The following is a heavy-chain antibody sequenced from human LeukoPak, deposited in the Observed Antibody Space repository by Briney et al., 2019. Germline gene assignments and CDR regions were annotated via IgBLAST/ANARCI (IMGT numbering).Heavy chain of an antibody. V-gene: IGHV4-4*02. J-gene: IGHJ4*02. Sequence: SETLSLTCAVSGASISSTNWWSWARQPPGKGLEWIGEIYHSGSTNYNPSLKSRVTISVDKSKNQFSLKLSSVTAADTAVYYCATYSNYPYYFDYWGQGTLVTVSS. CDR3: ATYSNYPYYFDY. CDR1: GASISSTNW. CDR2: IYHSGST. D-gene: IGHD4-11*01.